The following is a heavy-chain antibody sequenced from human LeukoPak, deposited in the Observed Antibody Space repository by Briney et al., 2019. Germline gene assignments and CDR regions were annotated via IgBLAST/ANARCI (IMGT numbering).Heavy chain of an antibody. J-gene: IGHJ4*02. Sequence: ASVKVSCKASGGTFSSYTISWVRQAPGQGLEWMGWISAYNGNTNYAQKLQGRVTMTTDTSTSTAYMELRSLRSDDTAVYYCASGPASSWYFKTHWGQGTLVTVSS. D-gene: IGHD6-13*01. V-gene: IGHV1-18*01. CDR1: GGTFSSYT. CDR2: ISAYNGNT. CDR3: ASGPASSWYFKTH.